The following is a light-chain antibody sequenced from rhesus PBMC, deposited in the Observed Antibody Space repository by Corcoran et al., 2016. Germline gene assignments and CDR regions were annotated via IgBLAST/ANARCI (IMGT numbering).Light chain of an antibody. CDR2: KAS. CDR1: QGISTY. V-gene: IGKV1-43*02. J-gene: IGKJ1*01. CDR3: LQYNSDPWT. Sequence: DIQMTQSPSSLSASVGDRVTITCRASQGISTYLNWYQQKPGKAPKRLIYKASSWESGVPSRFSGSGSGTDVTLTISSLQPEDFATYYCLQYNSDPWTFGQGTKVEIK.